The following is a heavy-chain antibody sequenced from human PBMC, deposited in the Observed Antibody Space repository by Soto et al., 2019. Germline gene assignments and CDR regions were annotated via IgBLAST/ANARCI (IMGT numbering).Heavy chain of an antibody. Sequence: QVQLVESGGGVVQPGRSLRLSCAASGFTFSSYGMHWVRQAPGKGLEWVAVISYDGSNKYYADSVKGRFTISRDNSKNTLYLQMNSLRAEDTAVYCCAKDWYYDFWSGYSPDAFDIWGQGTMVTVSS. V-gene: IGHV3-30*18. CDR3: AKDWYYDFWSGYSPDAFDI. D-gene: IGHD3-3*01. CDR2: ISYDGSNK. J-gene: IGHJ3*02. CDR1: GFTFSSYG.